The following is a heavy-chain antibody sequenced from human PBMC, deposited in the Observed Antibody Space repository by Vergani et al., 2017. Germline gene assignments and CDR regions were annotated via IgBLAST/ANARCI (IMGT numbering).Heavy chain of an antibody. V-gene: IGHV4-39*02. D-gene: IGHD3-3*01. CDR1: GGSISSSSHF. CDR3: VRRDFWVGPRTFDF. Sequence: QLQLHKSGPGLVKPSETLSLTCTLSGGSISSSSHFWGWLRQTPGKGLEWIGEIDDKGKSICNPTLKSRVTISVDNSKRHFSLHVTSVTAADSAMYYCVRRDFWVGPRTFDFWGAGTPVTVSS. CDR2: IDDKGKS. J-gene: IGHJ3*01.